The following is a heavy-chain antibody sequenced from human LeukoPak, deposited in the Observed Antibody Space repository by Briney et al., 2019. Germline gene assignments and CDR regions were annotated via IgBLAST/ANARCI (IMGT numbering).Heavy chain of an antibody. J-gene: IGHJ4*02. CDR2: IYTSGST. V-gene: IGHV4-4*07. Sequence: SETLSLTCTVSGGSISSYYWSWIRQPAGKGLEWIGRIYTSGSTNYNPSLKSRVTMSVDTSKNQFSLKLSSVTAADTAVYYRARGYCSSTSCYFYFDYWGQGTLVTVSS. CDR1: GGSISSYY. D-gene: IGHD2-2*01. CDR3: ARGYCSSTSCYFYFDY.